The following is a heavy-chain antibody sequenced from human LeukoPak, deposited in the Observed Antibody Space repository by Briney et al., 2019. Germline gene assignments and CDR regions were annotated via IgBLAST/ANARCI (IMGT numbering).Heavy chain of an antibody. CDR2: IYHSGST. CDR3: ARAGGYSGYASN. J-gene: IGHJ4*02. CDR1: GGFNTHYY. Sequence: PSETLSLTCSVSGGFNTHYYWTWIRQPPGKGLELIGYIYHSGSTNYNPSLNSRVTISVDTSKNHFSLNLTSVNVADTAVYYCARAGGYSGYASNWGQGTLVTVSS. D-gene: IGHD5-12*01. V-gene: IGHV4-59*01.